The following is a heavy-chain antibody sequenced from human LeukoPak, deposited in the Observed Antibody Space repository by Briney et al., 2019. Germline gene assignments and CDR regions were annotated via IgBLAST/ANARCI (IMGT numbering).Heavy chain of an antibody. V-gene: IGHV3-7*02. CDR2: IKQDGSEK. CDR1: GFTFSSYG. CDR3: TRSGRGGAFDI. D-gene: IGHD1-26*01. Sequence: PGGSLRLSCAASGFTFSSYGMHWVRQATGKGLEWVANIKQDGSEKYYVDSVKGRFTISGDNAKNTLYLQMNSLRVDDTAVYYCTRSGRGGAFDIWGQGTTVTVSS. J-gene: IGHJ3*02.